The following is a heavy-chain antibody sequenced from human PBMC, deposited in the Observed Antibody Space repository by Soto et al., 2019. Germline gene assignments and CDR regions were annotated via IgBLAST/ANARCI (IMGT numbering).Heavy chain of an antibody. D-gene: IGHD3-10*01. CDR1: GFTFSSYA. V-gene: IGHV3-23*01. CDR2: ISGSGGST. Sequence: EVQLLESGGGLVQPGGSLRLSCAASGFTFSSYAMSWVRQAPGKGLEWVSAISGSGGSTYYADSVKGRFTISRDNSKNTLYLQMNGLRAEDTALYYCEKDQVRWWLGETNYYYYMDVWGKGTTVTVSS. CDR3: EKDQVRWWLGETNYYYYMDV. J-gene: IGHJ6*03.